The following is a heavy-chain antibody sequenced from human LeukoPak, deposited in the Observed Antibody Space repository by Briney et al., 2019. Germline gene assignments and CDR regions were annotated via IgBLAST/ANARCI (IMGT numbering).Heavy chain of an antibody. CDR2: ISSSSSYI. CDR1: GFTFSSYS. V-gene: IGHV3-21*01. D-gene: IGHD3-10*01. Sequence: GGSLRLSCAASGFTFSSYSMNRVRQAPGKGLEWVSSISSSSSYIYYADSVKGRFTISRDNAKNSLYLQMNSLRAEDTAVYYCARDLTHYYGSGSYYNVFPWGQGTLVTVSS. J-gene: IGHJ5*02. CDR3: ARDLTHYYGSGSYYNVFP.